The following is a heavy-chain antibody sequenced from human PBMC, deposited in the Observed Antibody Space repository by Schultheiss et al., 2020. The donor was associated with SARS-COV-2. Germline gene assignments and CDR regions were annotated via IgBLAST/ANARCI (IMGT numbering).Heavy chain of an antibody. CDR2: ISFDGNNK. CDR3: AKDRGVFGDYGDYGRPVDY. Sequence: GGSLRLSCAASGFTFSHYAMHWVRQAPGKGLEWMTVISFDGNNKYYADSVKGRFTISRDNSKNTLYLQMNSLRAEDTAVYYCAKDRGVFGDYGDYGRPVDYWGQGTLVTVSS. V-gene: IGHV3-30*07. D-gene: IGHD4-17*01. CDR1: GFTFSHYA. J-gene: IGHJ4*02.